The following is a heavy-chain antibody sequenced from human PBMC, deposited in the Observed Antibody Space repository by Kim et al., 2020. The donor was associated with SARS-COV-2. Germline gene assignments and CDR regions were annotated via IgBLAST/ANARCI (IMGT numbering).Heavy chain of an antibody. CDR3: ARVDNWNYYYYGMDV. J-gene: IGHJ6*02. Sequence: GGSLRLSCAASGFTFSSYWMHWVRQAPGKGLVWVSRINSDGSSTSYADSVKGRFTISRDNAKNTLYLQMNSLRAEDTAVYYCARVDNWNYYYYGMDVWGQGTTVTVSS. CDR2: INSDGSST. CDR1: GFTFSSYW. V-gene: IGHV3-74*01. D-gene: IGHD1-20*01.